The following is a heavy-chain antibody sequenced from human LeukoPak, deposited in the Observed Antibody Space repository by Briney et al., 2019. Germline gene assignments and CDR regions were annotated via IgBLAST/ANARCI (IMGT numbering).Heavy chain of an antibody. D-gene: IGHD1-26*01. Sequence: GESLQISCKGPGYSFTSYWIGWVRQLPGKGLEWMGIIYPGDSDTRYSPSFQGQVTISADKSISTAYLQWSSLKASDTAMYYCAAVGATNVCDYWGQGTLVTVSS. CDR1: GYSFTSYW. V-gene: IGHV5-51*01. CDR3: AAVGATNVCDY. J-gene: IGHJ4*02. CDR2: IYPGDSDT.